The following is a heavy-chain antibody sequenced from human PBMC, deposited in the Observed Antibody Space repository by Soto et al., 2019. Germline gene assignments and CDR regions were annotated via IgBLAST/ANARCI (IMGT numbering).Heavy chain of an antibody. J-gene: IGHJ6*02. CDR1: GGTFSSYA. D-gene: IGHD6-13*01. CDR3: ARGGYSSTWSNLLDRSGLDV. V-gene: IGHV1-69*06. Sequence: QVQLVQSGAEAKKPGSSVKVSCKTSGGTFSSYAISWVRQAPGQGLEWMGGIVPLFRTTHYAQKFQGRVTITADTSTYTVYRELSGLISGDTAVYYCARGGYSSTWSNLLDRSGLDVWGQGTTVTVSS. CDR2: IVPLFRTT.